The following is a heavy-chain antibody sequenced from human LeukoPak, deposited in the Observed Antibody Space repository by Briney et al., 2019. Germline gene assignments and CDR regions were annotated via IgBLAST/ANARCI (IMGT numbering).Heavy chain of an antibody. D-gene: IGHD2-15*01. CDR3: ARVVAYCSGGSCYSGWFDP. CDR1: GYTFTSYG. J-gene: IGHJ5*02. Sequence: ASVKVSCKASGYTFTSYGISWVRQAPGQGLEWMGWISAYNGNTNYAQKLQGRVTMTTDTSTSTAYMELRSLRSDDTAVYYCARVVAYCSGGSCYSGWFDPWGQGTLVTVSS. V-gene: IGHV1-18*01. CDR2: ISAYNGNT.